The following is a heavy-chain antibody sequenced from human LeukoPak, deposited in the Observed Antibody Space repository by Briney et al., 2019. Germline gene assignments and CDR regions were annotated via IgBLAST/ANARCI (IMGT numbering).Heavy chain of an antibody. CDR2: ISYDGSHK. CDR1: GFTFSNYA. D-gene: IGHD3-22*01. CDR3: ARDSHSSGRYYFDY. Sequence: PGRSLRLSCAASGFTFSNYAMHWVRQAPGKGLEWVAVISYDGSHKYYADSVKGRFTISRDNSKNTLYLQMNSLRAEDTAVYYCARDSHSSGRYYFDYWGQGTLVTVSS. V-gene: IGHV3-30*04. J-gene: IGHJ4*02.